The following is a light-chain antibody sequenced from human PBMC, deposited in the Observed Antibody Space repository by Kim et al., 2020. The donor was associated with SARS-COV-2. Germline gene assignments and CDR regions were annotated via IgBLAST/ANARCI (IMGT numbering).Light chain of an antibody. CDR3: QQYSSSFRT. V-gene: IGKV3-20*01. J-gene: IGKJ1*01. CDR2: DAS. CDR1: QSVSSNY. Sequence: APGERATLSCRASQSVSSNYLAWYQQRPGQDPRLLIYDASSRATGIPDRFSGSGSGTDFTLTISRLEPEDFAVYYCQQYSSSFRTFGQGTRVDIK.